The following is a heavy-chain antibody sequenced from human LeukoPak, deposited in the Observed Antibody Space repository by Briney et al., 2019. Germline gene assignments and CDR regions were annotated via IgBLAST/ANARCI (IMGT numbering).Heavy chain of an antibody. J-gene: IGHJ4*02. Sequence: PGGSLRLSCAASGFTFSSYWMHWVRQPPGKGLAWVSTISSSSAIHYADSVKGRFTISRDNAKNSLYLQMNSLRAEDTAVYYCVRDSPGSHFDYWGQGTLVTVSS. V-gene: IGHV3-69-1*01. CDR2: ISSSSAI. CDR1: GFTFSSYW. D-gene: IGHD1-26*01. CDR3: VRDSPGSHFDY.